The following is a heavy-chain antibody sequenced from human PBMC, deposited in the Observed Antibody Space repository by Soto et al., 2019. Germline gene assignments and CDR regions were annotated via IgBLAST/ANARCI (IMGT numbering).Heavy chain of an antibody. CDR1: GFTFSSYE. D-gene: IGHD5-12*01. J-gene: IGHJ6*02. V-gene: IGHV3-48*03. CDR3: AGCSYSGYGMDV. Sequence: PGGSLRLSCAASGFTFSSYEMNWVRQAPGKGLEWVPYISSSGSTIYYADSVKGRFTISRDNAKNSLYLQMNSLRAEDSAVYYCAGCSYSGYGMDVWGQGTTVTVSS. CDR2: ISSSGSTI.